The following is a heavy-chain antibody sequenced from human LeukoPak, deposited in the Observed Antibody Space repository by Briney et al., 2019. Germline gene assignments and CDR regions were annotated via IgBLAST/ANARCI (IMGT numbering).Heavy chain of an antibody. Sequence: GGSLRLSCAASGFTFSSYEMNWVRQAPGKGLERVSYISSSGSTIYYADSVKGRFTISRDNAKNSLYLQMNSLRAEDTAVYYCAELGITMIGGVWGKGTTVNISS. D-gene: IGHD3-10*02. V-gene: IGHV3-48*03. CDR1: GFTFSSYE. J-gene: IGHJ6*04. CDR2: ISSSGSTI. CDR3: AELGITMIGGV.